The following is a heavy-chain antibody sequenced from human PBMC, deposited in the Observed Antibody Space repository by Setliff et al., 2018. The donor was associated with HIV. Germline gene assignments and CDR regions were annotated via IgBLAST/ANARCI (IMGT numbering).Heavy chain of an antibody. J-gene: IGHJ5*02. CDR2: VHNSGTA. CDR3: ARGVYCGASCYQGTDH. D-gene: IGHD2-21*01. CDR1: GASFTSARYY. Sequence: SETLSLTCSVSGASFTSARYYWTWIRQHPGHPGKGLEWIGYVHNSGTAYSTPPLRSRVDISLDTSNSQFSLNLRAVTAADTAVYYCARGVYCGASCYQGTDHWGQGTLVTVSS. V-gene: IGHV4-31*03.